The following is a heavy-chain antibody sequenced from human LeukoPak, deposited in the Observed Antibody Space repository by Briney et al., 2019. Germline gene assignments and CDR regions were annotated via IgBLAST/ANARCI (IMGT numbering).Heavy chain of an antibody. Sequence: SETLSLTCTVSGGSISSSSYYWGWIRQPPGKGLEWIGSIYYSGSTYYNPSLKSRVTISVDTSKNQFSLKLSSVTAADTAVYYCATGITGTTYYVPWGQGTLVTVSS. V-gene: IGHV4-39*01. CDR2: IYYSGST. J-gene: IGHJ5*02. D-gene: IGHD1-7*01. CDR3: ATGITGTTYYVP. CDR1: GGSISSSSYY.